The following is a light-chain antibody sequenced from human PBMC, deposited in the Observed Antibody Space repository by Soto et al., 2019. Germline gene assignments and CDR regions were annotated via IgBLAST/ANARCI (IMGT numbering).Light chain of an antibody. CDR1: QSISSW. J-gene: IGKJ2*01. V-gene: IGKV1-5*01. Sequence: DIQMNQSPSTLSASVGDRVTITCRASQSISSWLAWYQQKPGKTPKLLIYDASRLDSGVPSRFSGSGSGTEFTLTISSLQPYDFATYYCQQDNSYPYTFCQGPKLEIK. CDR2: DAS. CDR3: QQDNSYPYT.